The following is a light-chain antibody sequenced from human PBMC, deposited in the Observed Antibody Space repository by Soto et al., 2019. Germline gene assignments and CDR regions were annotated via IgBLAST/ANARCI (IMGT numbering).Light chain of an antibody. V-gene: IGKV1-6*01. CDR1: QGIGND. CDR3: LQAYAYPPT. Sequence: AIQMTQSPSSLSASVGDRVTVTCRAGQGIGNDLGWYQQKPGAAPKLLIYAASSLQSGVSSRFSGSGSGTDFTLTISSLPPEDFATYYCLQAYAYPPTFGGGTKV. J-gene: IGKJ4*01. CDR2: AAS.